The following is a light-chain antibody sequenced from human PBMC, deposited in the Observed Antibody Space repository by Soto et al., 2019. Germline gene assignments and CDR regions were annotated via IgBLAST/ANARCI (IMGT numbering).Light chain of an antibody. CDR2: LGS. J-gene: IGKJ1*01. Sequence: DIVMTQSPLSLPVTPGEPASISCRSIQSLLHSNGYNYLDWYLQKPGQSPQLLIYLGSNRASGVPDRFSGSGSGTDFTLKISRVEAEDFGVYYCMQALQTPRTFGQGTKVEIK. CDR3: MQALQTPRT. V-gene: IGKV2-28*01. CDR1: QSLLHSNGYNY.